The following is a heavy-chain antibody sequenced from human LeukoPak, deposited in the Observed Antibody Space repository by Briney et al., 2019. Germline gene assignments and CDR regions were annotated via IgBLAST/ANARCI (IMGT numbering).Heavy chain of an antibody. CDR1: GFSFAQLT. J-gene: IGHJ4*02. D-gene: IGHD6-6*01. V-gene: IGHV3-43*01. CDR2: ITYAGETT. CDR3: VKETIFYSSSSYFDS. Sequence: PGGSLRLSCAASGFSFAQLTMHWVRQAPGKGLEWISLITYAGETTLYADSVRGRFTVSRDNSQNSLFLQMDSLRAEDTALYYCVKETIFYSSSSYFDSWGQGTLVTVSS.